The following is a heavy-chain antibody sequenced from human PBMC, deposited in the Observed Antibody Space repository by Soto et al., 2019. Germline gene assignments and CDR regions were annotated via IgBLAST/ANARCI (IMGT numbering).Heavy chain of an antibody. CDR2: ISGSGGST. Sequence: GGSLRLSCAASGFTFSSYAMSWVRQAPGKGLEWVSAISGSGGSTYYADYVKGRFTISRDNSKNTLYLQMNSLRAEDTAVYYCAKDQGLSWTTVTTFDYWGQGTLVTVS. CDR1: GFTFSSYA. CDR3: AKDQGLSWTTVTTFDY. D-gene: IGHD4-17*01. V-gene: IGHV3-23*01. J-gene: IGHJ4*02.